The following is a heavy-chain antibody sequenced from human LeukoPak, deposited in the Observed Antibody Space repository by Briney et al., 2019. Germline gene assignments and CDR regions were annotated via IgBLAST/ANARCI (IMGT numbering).Heavy chain of an antibody. CDR1: GFTFDDYG. D-gene: IGHD3-22*01. CDR2: INWNGGST. V-gene: IGHV3-20*04. CDR3: ARTYYYDSSGSHFDY. J-gene: IGHJ4*02. Sequence: GGSLRLSCTASGFTFDDYGMSWVRQAPGKGLEWVSGINWNGGSTGYADSVKGRFTISRDNAKNSLYLQMNSLRAEDTALYYCARTYYYDSSGSHFDYWGQGTLVTVSS.